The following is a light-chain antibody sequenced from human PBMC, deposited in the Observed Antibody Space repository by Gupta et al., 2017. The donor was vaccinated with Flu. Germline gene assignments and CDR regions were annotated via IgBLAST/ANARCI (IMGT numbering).Light chain of an antibody. CDR1: QTINNRY. V-gene: IGKV3-20*01. CDR2: AAS. Sequence: QSPGTLSLSPGERATLSCRTSQTINNRYLAWYQQKPGQAPSLLIYAASSRATGIPDSFSGSGSGTDFTLTISRLEPEDFAVYYCQQYGRTFGQGTKVEIK. CDR3: QQYGRT. J-gene: IGKJ1*01.